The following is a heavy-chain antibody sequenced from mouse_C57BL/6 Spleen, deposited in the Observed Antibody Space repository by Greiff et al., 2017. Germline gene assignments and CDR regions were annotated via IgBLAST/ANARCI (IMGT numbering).Heavy chain of an antibody. D-gene: IGHD1-1*01. Sequence: VQLQQSGPELVKPGASVKMSCKASGYTFTDYNMHWVKQSHGKSLEWIGSINPNNGGTSYNQKFKGKATLTVNKSSSTAYMELRSLTSEESAVYYCARNYYGSSFYWYFDVWGTGTTVTVSS. CDR3: ARNYYGSSFYWYFDV. J-gene: IGHJ1*03. CDR2: INPNNGGT. V-gene: IGHV1-22*01. CDR1: GYTFTDYN.